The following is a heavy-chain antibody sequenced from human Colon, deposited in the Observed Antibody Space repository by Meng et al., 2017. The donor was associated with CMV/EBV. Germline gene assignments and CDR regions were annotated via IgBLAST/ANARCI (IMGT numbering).Heavy chain of an antibody. J-gene: IGHJ4*02. Sequence: GGSLRLSCAASGFTFSSYEMNWVRQAPGKGLEWVSYISSSGSTIYYADSVKGRFTISRDNAKNSLYLQMNSLRAEATAVYYCARGLYSSSSLGGADYWGQGTLVTVSS. CDR2: ISSSGSTI. CDR3: ARGLYSSSSLGGADY. D-gene: IGHD6-6*01. V-gene: IGHV3-48*03. CDR1: GFTFSSYE.